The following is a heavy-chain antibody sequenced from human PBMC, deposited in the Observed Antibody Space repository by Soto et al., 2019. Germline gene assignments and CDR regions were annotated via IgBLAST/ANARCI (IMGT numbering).Heavy chain of an antibody. CDR2: IYHSGST. Sequence: SETLSLTCTVSGGSISSGDYYWSWIRQPPGKGLEWIGYIYHSGSTYYNPSLKSRVTISVDRSKNQFSLKLSSVTAADTAVYYCARALITKVDYWGQGTLVTVSS. J-gene: IGHJ4*02. V-gene: IGHV4-30-2*01. D-gene: IGHD3-10*01. CDR3: ARALITKVDY. CDR1: GGSISSGDYY.